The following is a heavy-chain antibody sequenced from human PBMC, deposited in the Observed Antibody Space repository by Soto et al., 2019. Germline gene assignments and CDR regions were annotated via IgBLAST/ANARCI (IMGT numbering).Heavy chain of an antibody. CDR3: ARVGGYCGGDCYSGNWFDP. Sequence: ASVKVSCKASGYTFTSYYMHWVRQAPGQGLEWMGIINPSCGSTSYAQKFQGRVTMTRDTSTSTVYMELSSLRSEDTAVYYCARVGGYCGGDCYSGNWFDPWGQGTLVTVSS. CDR2: INPSCGST. J-gene: IGHJ5*02. CDR1: GYTFTSYY. V-gene: IGHV1-46*01. D-gene: IGHD2-21*02.